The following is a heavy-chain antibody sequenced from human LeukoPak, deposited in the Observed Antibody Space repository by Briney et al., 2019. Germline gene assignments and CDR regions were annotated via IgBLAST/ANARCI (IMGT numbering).Heavy chain of an antibody. J-gene: IGHJ4*02. CDR3: ARARDSSGYYLFDY. CDR2: ISSSGSTI. D-gene: IGHD3-22*01. CDR1: GFTFSSYE. Sequence: GGSLRLSCAASGFTFSSYEMNWVRQAPGKGLEWVSYISSSGSTICYADSVKGRFTISRDNAKNSLYLQMNSLRAEDTAVYYCARARDSSGYYLFDYWGQGTLVTVSS. V-gene: IGHV3-48*03.